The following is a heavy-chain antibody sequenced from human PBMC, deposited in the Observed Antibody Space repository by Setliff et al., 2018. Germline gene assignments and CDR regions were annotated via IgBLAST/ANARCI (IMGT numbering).Heavy chain of an antibody. CDR3: ARDTSSDWAAWFDP. Sequence: SETLSLTCTVSGASISSGTYYWGWIRQPPGKGLEWIGRIHYLGTTYSNASLASRLTMSVDTSKNQFSLKLSSVTAADTAIYYCARDTSSDWAAWFDPWSQGILVTVSS. J-gene: IGHJ5*02. D-gene: IGHD3-22*01. V-gene: IGHV4-39*07. CDR1: GASISSGTYY. CDR2: IHYLGTT.